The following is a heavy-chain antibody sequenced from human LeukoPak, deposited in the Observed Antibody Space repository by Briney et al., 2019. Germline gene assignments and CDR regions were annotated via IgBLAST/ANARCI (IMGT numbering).Heavy chain of an antibody. Sequence: GGSLRLSCSASGFTFSSYAMHWVRQASGKGLEWVGRIRSKANSYATAYAASVKGRFTISRDDSNNTAYLQMNSLKTEDTAVYYCTRLSLDYYYYGMDVWGQGTTVTVSS. CDR2: IRSKANSYAT. CDR1: GFTFSSYA. J-gene: IGHJ6*02. CDR3: TRLSLDYYYYGMDV. V-gene: IGHV3-73*01.